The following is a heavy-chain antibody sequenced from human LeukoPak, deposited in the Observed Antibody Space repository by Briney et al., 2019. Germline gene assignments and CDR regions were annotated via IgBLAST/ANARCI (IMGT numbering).Heavy chain of an antibody. CDR3: AKSDCGSDGCKLLNY. V-gene: IGHV1-8*03. CDR1: GYTFTSYD. CDR2: MNPNSGNT. J-gene: IGHJ4*02. Sequence: ASVKVSCKASGYTFTSYDINWVRQATGQGLEWMGWMNPNSGNTGYAQKFQGRVTITRNTSISTAYMELSSLRVEDTAIYYCAKSDCGSDGCKLLNYWGQGILVTVSS. D-gene: IGHD2-21*01.